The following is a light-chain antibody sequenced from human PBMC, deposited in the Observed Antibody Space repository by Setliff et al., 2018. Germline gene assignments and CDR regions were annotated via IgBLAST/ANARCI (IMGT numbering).Light chain of an antibody. CDR2: EVT. J-gene: IGLJ2*01. Sequence: QSALTQPAAVSGSPGQSITISCAGSSSDVGGYNYVSWYQQHPGKAPKLMIYEVTKRPSGVSDSFSGSKSGNTASLTISGLQAEDEADYYCLSYTSETTHALFAGGTK. V-gene: IGLV2-14*03. CDR3: LSYTSETTHAL. CDR1: SSDVGGYNY.